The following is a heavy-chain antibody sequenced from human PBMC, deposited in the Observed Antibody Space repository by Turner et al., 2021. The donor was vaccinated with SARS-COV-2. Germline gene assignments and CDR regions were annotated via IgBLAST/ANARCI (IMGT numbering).Heavy chain of an antibody. J-gene: IGHJ4*02. CDR3: ARNSPKWYYYDSSGYYDY. V-gene: IGHV4-39*01. Sequence: QLQLQESGPGLVKPSETLSLTCTVSGGSISSRSYFWGWIRQPPGKGLEWIGSIYYSGSTYHNPSRKSRVTISVDTSKNQFSLKLSSVTAADTAVYYCARNSPKWYYYDSSGYYDYWGQGTLVTVSS. CDR1: GGSISSRSYF. CDR2: IYYSGST. D-gene: IGHD3-22*01.